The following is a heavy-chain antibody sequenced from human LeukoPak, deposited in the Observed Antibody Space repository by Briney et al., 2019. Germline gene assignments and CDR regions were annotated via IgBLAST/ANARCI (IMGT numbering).Heavy chain of an antibody. V-gene: IGHV4-59*11. CDR1: GGSINSHY. Sequence: SETLSLTCTLSGGSINSHYCNWIRQSPGKGLEWIGYIYNSGSVNYNPSLKSRVTISVDTSKNQFSLKLSSVTAADTAIYYCATKVRCGFDIRGQGTMVTVSS. J-gene: IGHJ3*02. CDR3: ATKVRCGFDI. D-gene: IGHD2-21*01. CDR2: IYNSGSV.